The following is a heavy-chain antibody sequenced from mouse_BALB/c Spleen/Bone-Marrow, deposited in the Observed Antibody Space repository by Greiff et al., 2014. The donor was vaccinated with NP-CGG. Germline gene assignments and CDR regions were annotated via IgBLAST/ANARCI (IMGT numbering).Heavy chain of an antibody. Sequence: QVQLQQSGAELVRPGSSVKISCKASGYVFSTYWTNWVKQRPGQGLEWIGQIYPGDGDTNYNGKFKGTATLTADKSSSTAYMQLSSLTSEDSAVYFCARSGYGGSYDYWGQGTTLTVSS. V-gene: IGHV1-80*01. J-gene: IGHJ2*01. D-gene: IGHD1-1*01. CDR3: ARSGYGGSYDY. CDR2: IYPGDGDT. CDR1: GYVFSTYW.